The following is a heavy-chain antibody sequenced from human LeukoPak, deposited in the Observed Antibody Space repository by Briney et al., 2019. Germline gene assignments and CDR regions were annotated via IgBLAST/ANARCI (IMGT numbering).Heavy chain of an antibody. CDR3: AKAPNSSGSTCDY. J-gene: IGHJ4*02. D-gene: IGHD6-19*01. CDR1: GFTFSSYA. V-gene: IGHV3-30*04. Sequence: PGGSLRLSCAASGFTFSSYAMHWVRQAPGKGLEWVAVISDDGRNKSYADSVKGRFTISRDNSKNTMYLQMNRLRAEDTAVYYCAKAPNSSGSTCDYRGQGVLVTVSS. CDR2: ISDDGRNK.